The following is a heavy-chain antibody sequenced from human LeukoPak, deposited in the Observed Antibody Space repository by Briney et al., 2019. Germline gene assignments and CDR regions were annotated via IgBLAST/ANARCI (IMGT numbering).Heavy chain of an antibody. CDR3: ARRTPRLSAFWGY. D-gene: IGHD3-16*02. V-gene: IGHV4-34*01. Sequence: SETLSLTCAVYGGSFSGYYWSWIRQPPGKGLEWIGEINHSGSTNYNPSLKSRVTISVDTSKNQFSLKLSSVTAADTAVYYCARRTPRLSAFWGYWGQGTLVTVS. CDR1: GGSFSGYY. CDR2: INHSGST. J-gene: IGHJ4*02.